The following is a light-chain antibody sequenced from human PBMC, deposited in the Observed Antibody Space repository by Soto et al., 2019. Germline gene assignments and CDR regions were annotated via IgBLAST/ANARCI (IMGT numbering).Light chain of an antibody. CDR1: QDISTS. V-gene: IGKV1-16*02. J-gene: IGKJ5*01. CDR2: GAT. CDR3: QQYETYPIT. Sequence: DIQMTQSPSSLSASVGDRVTIECRASQDISTSLAWFQQEPGKAPRTLIYGATYRQTGVPSKFSGSGSGTHFTLPINSLQPEDFATYYCQQYETYPITFGQGKRLEIK.